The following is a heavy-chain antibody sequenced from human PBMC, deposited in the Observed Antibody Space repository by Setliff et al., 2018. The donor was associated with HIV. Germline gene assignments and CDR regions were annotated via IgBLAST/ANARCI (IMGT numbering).Heavy chain of an antibody. CDR3: ARYTRSGLEAFDI. CDR1: GASISSGDYY. Sequence: SETLSLTCTVSGASISSGDYYWSWIRQPPGKDLEWIGYIYYSGSTYYNPSLKGRVSISTDTPKNQFSLRLTSVTAADTALYYCARYTRSGLEAFDIWGPGTMVTVSS. V-gene: IGHV4-30-4*08. CDR2: IYYSGST. J-gene: IGHJ3*02. D-gene: IGHD5-12*01.